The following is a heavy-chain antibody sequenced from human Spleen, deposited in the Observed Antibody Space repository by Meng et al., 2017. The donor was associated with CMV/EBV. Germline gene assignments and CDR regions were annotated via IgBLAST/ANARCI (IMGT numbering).Heavy chain of an antibody. Sequence: AGSLRLSCAASGFTFGDYGMSWVRQAPGKGLEWVSGINWNGGNTGYADSVKGRFTISRDNSKNSLYLQMNSLRAEDTALYYCARDRGGNSRFVKGSGFDHWGQGTLVTVSS. J-gene: IGHJ4*02. CDR3: ARDRGGNSRFVKGSGFDH. D-gene: IGHD5-24*01. CDR1: GFTFGDYG. V-gene: IGHV3-20*04. CDR2: INWNGGNT.